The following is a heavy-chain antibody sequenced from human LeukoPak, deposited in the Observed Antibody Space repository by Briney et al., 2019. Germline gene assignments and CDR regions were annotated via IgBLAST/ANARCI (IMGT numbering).Heavy chain of an antibody. Sequence: PSETLSLTCTVSGGSISSYYWSWIRQPPGKGLEWIGYIYYSGSTNYNPSLKSRVTVSVDTSKNQFSLKLSSVTAADTAVYYCARDSGIFSRRYYYDSSGYYYDYWGQGTLVTVSS. CDR3: ARDSGIFSRRYYYDSSGYYYDY. CDR1: GGSISSYY. V-gene: IGHV4-59*12. J-gene: IGHJ4*02. CDR2: IYYSGST. D-gene: IGHD3-22*01.